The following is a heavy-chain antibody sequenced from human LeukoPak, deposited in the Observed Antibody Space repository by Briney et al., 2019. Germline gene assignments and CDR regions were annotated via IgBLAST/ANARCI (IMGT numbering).Heavy chain of an antibody. CDR2: IYTSGST. CDR1: GGSISSGSYY. CDR3: ARGLMGYYYYMDV. V-gene: IGHV4-61*02. Sequence: PSQTLSLTCTVSGGSISSGSYYWSWIRQPAGKGLEWIGRIYTSGSTNYNPSLKSRVTISVDTSKNQFSLKLSFMTAADTAVYYCARGLMGYYYYMDVWGKGTTVTVSS. J-gene: IGHJ6*03. D-gene: IGHD3-10*01.